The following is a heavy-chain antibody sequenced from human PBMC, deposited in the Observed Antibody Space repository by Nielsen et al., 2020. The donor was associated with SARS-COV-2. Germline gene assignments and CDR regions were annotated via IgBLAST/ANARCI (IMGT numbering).Heavy chain of an antibody. D-gene: IGHD3-10*01. J-gene: IGHJ5*02. Sequence: WIRQPPGKGLEWIGSVYYTGNTYYSPSLKSRITISVDTSKNQFSLKLSSVTAADTAVYYCARGREGILWFGELLTGFDPWGQGTLVTVSS. V-gene: IGHV4-39*01. CDR2: VYYTGNT. CDR3: ARGREGILWFGELLTGFDP.